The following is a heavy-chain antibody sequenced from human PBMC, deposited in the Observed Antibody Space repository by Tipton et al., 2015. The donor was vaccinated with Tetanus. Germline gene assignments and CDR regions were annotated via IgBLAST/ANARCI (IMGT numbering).Heavy chain of an antibody. D-gene: IGHD6-19*01. V-gene: IGHV3-7*01. CDR2: IKQDGSEK. J-gene: IGHJ4*02. CDR1: GFTFSSYW. Sequence: CAASGFTFSSYWMSWVRQAPGKGLEWVANIKQDGSEKYYVDSVKGRFTISRDNAKNSLYLQMNSLRAEDTAVYYCASSNTLAVAGNFDYWGQGTLVTVSS. CDR3: ASSNTLAVAGNFDY.